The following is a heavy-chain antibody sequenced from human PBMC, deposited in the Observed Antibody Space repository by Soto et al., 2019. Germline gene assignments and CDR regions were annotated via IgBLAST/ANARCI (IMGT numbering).Heavy chain of an antibody. CDR3: ARLRGPLDY. CDR1: GYSISSSNW. CDR2: IYYSGTT. Sequence: PSETLSLTCAVSGYSISSSNWWGWIRQPPGKGLEWIGYIYYSGTTYYNPSLKSRVTMSVDTSKNQFSLKLTSVTAVDTAVYYCARLRGPLDYWGQGTLVTVSS. D-gene: IGHD3-10*01. V-gene: IGHV4-28*01. J-gene: IGHJ4*02.